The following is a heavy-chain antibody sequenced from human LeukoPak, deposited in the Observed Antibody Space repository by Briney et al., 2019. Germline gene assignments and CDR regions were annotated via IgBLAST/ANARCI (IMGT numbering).Heavy chain of an antibody. CDR1: GFTFSSYA. V-gene: IGHV3-23*01. CDR3: AKDPLIETYYDFWSGYHKGDYYFDY. J-gene: IGHJ4*02. CDR2: ISGSGGST. Sequence: GGSLRLSCAASGFTFSSYAMSWVRQAPGKGLEWVSAISGSGGSTYYADSVKGRFTISRDNSKNTLYLQMNSLRAADTAVYYCAKDPLIETYYDFWSGYHKGDYYFDYWGQGTLVTVSS. D-gene: IGHD3-3*01.